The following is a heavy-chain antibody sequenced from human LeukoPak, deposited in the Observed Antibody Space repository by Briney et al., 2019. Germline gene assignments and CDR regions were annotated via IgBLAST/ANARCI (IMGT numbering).Heavy chain of an antibody. Sequence: SETLSLTCTVSGGSISSYYWSWIRQPPGKGLEWIGYIYYSGSTNYNPSLKSRVTLSVDTSKNQFSLKLSSVTAADTAVYYCARARVIPNFDYWGQGTLVTVSS. V-gene: IGHV4-59*01. CDR2: IYYSGST. CDR3: ARARVIPNFDY. D-gene: IGHD2-8*01. J-gene: IGHJ4*02. CDR1: GGSISSYY.